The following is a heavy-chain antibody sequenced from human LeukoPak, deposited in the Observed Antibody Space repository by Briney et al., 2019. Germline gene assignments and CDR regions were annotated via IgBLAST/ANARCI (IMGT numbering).Heavy chain of an antibody. CDR2: ISYDGSNK. CDR1: GFTFSSYG. D-gene: IGHD3-10*01. V-gene: IGHV3-30*18. Sequence: GGSLRLSCAASGFTFSSYGMHWVRQAPGKGLEWVAVISYDGSNKYYADSVKGRFTISRDNSKNTLYLQMNSLRAEDTAVYYCAKYMDPGPYGSGSFDYWGQGTLVTVSS. CDR3: AKYMDPGPYGSGSFDY. J-gene: IGHJ4*02.